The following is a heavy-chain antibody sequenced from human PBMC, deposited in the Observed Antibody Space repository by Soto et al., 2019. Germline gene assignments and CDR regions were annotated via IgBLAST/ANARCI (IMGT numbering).Heavy chain of an antibody. CDR3: ARDLPVYYDFWSGYPNMDV. CDR1: GFTFSSYG. D-gene: IGHD3-3*01. V-gene: IGHV3-33*01. CDR2: IWYDGSNK. J-gene: IGHJ6*03. Sequence: QVQLVESGGGVVQPGRSLRLSCAASGFTFSSYGMHWVRQAPGNGLEWVAVIWYDGSNKYYADSVKGRFTISRDNSKNTLYLQMNSLRAEDTAVYYCARDLPVYYDFWSGYPNMDVWGKGTTVTVSS.